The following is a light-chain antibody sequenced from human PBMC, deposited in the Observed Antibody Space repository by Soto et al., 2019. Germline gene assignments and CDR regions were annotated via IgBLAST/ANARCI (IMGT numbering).Light chain of an antibody. CDR2: DVN. CDR1: SSDVGRYNY. CDR3: SSYTAFNTLV. J-gene: IGLJ2*01. Sequence: QSALTQPASVSGSPGQSITISCTGTSSDVGRYNYVSWYQQHPGKAPKLMIYDVNYRPSGVSNRFSGSKSGNTASLTISGLQAEDEADYYCSSYTAFNTLVFGGGTQLTVL. V-gene: IGLV2-14*01.